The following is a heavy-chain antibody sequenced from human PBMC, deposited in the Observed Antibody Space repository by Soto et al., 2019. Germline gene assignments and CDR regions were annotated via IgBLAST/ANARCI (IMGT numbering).Heavy chain of an antibody. CDR3: ARFGGGNSSSRARIYYYYGMDV. V-gene: IGHV5-51*01. Sequence: PGESLKISCKGSGYSFTSYWIGWVRQMPGKGLEWMGIIYPGDSDTRYSPSFQGQVTISADKSISTAYLQWSSLKASDTAMYYCARFGGGNSSSRARIYYYYGMDVWGQGTTVTVSS. J-gene: IGHJ6*02. CDR2: IYPGDSDT. CDR1: GYSFTSYW. D-gene: IGHD6-6*01.